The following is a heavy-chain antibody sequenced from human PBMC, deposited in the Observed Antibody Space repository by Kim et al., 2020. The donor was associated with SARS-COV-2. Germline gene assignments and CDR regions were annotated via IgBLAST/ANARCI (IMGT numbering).Heavy chain of an antibody. J-gene: IGHJ4*02. D-gene: IGHD6-13*01. Sequence: ASVKVSCKASGYTFTSYAMHWVRQAPGQRLEWMGWINAGNGNTKYSQKFQGRVTITRDTSASTAYMELSSLRSEDTAVYYCAVPGYSSSWRVVDFDYWGQGTLVTVSS. CDR2: INAGNGNT. V-gene: IGHV1-3*01. CDR1: GYTFTSYA. CDR3: AVPGYSSSWRVVDFDY.